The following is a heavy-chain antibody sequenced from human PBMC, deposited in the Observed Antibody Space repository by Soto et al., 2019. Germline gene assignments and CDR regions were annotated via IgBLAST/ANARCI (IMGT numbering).Heavy chain of an antibody. CDR1: GFTFSSYS. V-gene: IGHV3-21*01. Sequence: GGSLRLSCAASGFTFSSYSMNWVRQAPGKGLEWVSSISSSSSYIYYADSVKGRFTISRDNAKNSLYLQMNSLRAEDTAVYYCARLPESAEYYFDYWGQGTLVTVSS. CDR3: ARLPESAEYYFDY. CDR2: ISSSSSYI. J-gene: IGHJ4*02.